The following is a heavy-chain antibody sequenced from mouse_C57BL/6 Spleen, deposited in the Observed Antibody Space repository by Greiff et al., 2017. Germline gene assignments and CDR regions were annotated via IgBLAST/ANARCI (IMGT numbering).Heavy chain of an antibody. CDR2: ISSGGSYT. CDR1: GFTFSSYG. Sequence: VQLKESGGDLVKPGGSLKLSCAASGFTFSSYGMSWVRQTPDKRLEWVATISSGGSYTYYPDSVKGRFTISRDNAKNTLYLQMSSLKSEDTAMYYCTRHLSVVAEPDYWRQGTSVTVSS. J-gene: IGHJ4*01. CDR3: TRHLSVVAEPDY. V-gene: IGHV5-6*01. D-gene: IGHD1-1*01.